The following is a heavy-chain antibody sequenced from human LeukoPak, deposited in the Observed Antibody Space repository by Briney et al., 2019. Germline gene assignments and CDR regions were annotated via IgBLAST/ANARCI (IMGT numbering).Heavy chain of an antibody. D-gene: IGHD3-22*01. J-gene: IGHJ5*02. V-gene: IGHV4-59*01. CDR1: GVSISNFY. CDR3: ARVSVGGYYYYDSSGYYENWFDP. CDR2: IYYSGTT. Sequence: SETLSLTCTVSGVSISNFYWSWIRQPPGKGLEWIAYIYYSGTTNYNPSLKSRVTISVDTSKNQFSLKLSSVTAADTAVYYCARVSVGGYYYYDSSGYYENWFDPWGQGTLVTVSS.